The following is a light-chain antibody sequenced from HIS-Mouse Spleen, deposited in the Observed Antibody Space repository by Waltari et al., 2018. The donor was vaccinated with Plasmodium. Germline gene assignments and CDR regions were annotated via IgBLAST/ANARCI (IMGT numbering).Light chain of an antibody. V-gene: IGKV3-11*01. CDR1: QSVSRY. J-gene: IGKJ4*01. CDR3: QQRSNWPPLT. Sequence: EIVLTQSTATLSLSPGERATLPCRASQSVSRYLAWYQQKPGQAPRLLIYDASNRATGIPARFSGSGSGTDFTLTISSLEPEDFAVYYCQQRSNWPPLTFGGGTKVEIK. CDR2: DAS.